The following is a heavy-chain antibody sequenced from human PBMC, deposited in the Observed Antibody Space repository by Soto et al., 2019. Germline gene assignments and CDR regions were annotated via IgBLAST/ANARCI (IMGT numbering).Heavy chain of an antibody. Sequence: EVQLLESGGCLVQPGGSLRLSCAASGFTFSSYAMSWVRQAPGKGLEWVSAISGSGGSTYYADSVKGRFNISRDNSKNTLYLQMNSLRAEDTAVYYCAKDGVVVVVELDYWGQGTLVTVSS. CDR3: AKDGVVVVVELDY. V-gene: IGHV3-23*01. J-gene: IGHJ4*02. CDR1: GFTFSSYA. CDR2: ISGSGGST. D-gene: IGHD3-22*01.